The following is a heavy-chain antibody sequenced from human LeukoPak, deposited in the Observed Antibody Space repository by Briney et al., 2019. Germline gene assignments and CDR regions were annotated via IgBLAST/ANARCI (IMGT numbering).Heavy chain of an antibody. D-gene: IGHD1-20*01. CDR3: AGSGNWYPLSIDY. CDR2: ITDGDDTT. Sequence: GGSLRLSCAASGFTFNTYAISWVRQAPGKGLEWVSSITDGDDTTCYADSVKGRITISTDNSKNTVYLQMNSLRAEDTAIYFCAGSGNWYPLSIDYWGQGTLVTVSS. J-gene: IGHJ4*02. V-gene: IGHV3-23*01. CDR1: GFTFNTYA.